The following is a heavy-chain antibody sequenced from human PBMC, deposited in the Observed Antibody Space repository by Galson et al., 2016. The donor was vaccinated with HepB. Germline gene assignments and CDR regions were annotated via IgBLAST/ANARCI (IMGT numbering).Heavy chain of an antibody. CDR1: GFTVSSNY. CDR3: ARGGTPVVNLGYFDF. V-gene: IGHV3-53*01. D-gene: IGHD4-23*01. CDR2: IYSGGST. J-gene: IGHJ4*02. Sequence: SLRLSCAASGFTVSSNYMSWVRQAPGKGLEWVSVIYSGGSTYYAESVRGRLTISRDNYKNTLYLQMNSLRAEDTAVYYCARGGTPVVNLGYFDFWGQGTLVTVSS.